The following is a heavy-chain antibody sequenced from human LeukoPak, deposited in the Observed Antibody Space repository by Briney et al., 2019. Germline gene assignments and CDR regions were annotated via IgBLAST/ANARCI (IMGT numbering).Heavy chain of an antibody. V-gene: IGHV3-9*01. CDR2: ISWNSGSI. CDR1: GFTFDDYA. D-gene: IGHD6-6*01. Sequence: GRSLRLSCAAFGFTFDDYAMHWVRQAPGKGLEWVSGISWNSGSIGYADSVKGRFTISRDNAKNSLYLQMNSLRAEDTALYYCAKDIFEYSSSSDAFDIWGQGTMVTVSS. J-gene: IGHJ3*02. CDR3: AKDIFEYSSSSDAFDI.